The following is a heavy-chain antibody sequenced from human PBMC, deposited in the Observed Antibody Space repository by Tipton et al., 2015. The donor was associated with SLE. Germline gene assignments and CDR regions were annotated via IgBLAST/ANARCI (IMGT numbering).Heavy chain of an antibody. V-gene: IGHV4-59*11. Sequence: TLSLTCTVSGGSISTHFWSWIRQPPGKGLEWIGSIYFSESANYSPSLKSRVTISVDTSKNQFSLNLSSVTAADTALYYCATIDPDTESGVIPGDYWGQGILVTVSS. D-gene: IGHD2-15*01. CDR2: IYFSESA. J-gene: IGHJ4*02. CDR1: GGSISTHF. CDR3: ATIDPDTESGVIPGDY.